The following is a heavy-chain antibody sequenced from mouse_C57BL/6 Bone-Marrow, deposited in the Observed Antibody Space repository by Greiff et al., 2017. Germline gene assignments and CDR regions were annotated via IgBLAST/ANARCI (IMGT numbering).Heavy chain of an antibody. CDR2: IYPRSGNT. CDR3: ARFNYYGSSYVLYAMDY. Sequence: QVQLQQSGAELARPGASVKLSCKASGYTFTSYGISWVKQRTGQGLEWIGEIYPRSGNTYYNEKVKGKATLTADKSSSTAYMELRSLTSEDSAVYFCARFNYYGSSYVLYAMDYWGQGTSVTVSS. CDR1: GYTFTSYG. D-gene: IGHD1-1*01. J-gene: IGHJ4*01. V-gene: IGHV1-81*01.